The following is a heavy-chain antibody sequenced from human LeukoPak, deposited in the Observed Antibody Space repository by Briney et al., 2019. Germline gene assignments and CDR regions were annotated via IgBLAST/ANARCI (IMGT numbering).Heavy chain of an antibody. Sequence: PSETLSFTCTVSGGSISSYYWSWIRQPAGKGLEWIGRIYTSGSTNYNPSLKSRVTMSVDTSKNQFSLKLSSVTAADTAVYYCAGTRDILTGYSYYWGQGTLVTVSS. D-gene: IGHD3-9*01. J-gene: IGHJ4*02. CDR2: IYTSGST. CDR1: GGSISSYY. CDR3: AGTRDILTGYSYY. V-gene: IGHV4-4*07.